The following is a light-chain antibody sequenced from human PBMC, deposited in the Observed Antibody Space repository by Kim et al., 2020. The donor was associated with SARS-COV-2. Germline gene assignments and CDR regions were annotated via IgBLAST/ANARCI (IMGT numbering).Light chain of an antibody. CDR1: SSDVGYYNY. V-gene: IGLV2-14*03. J-gene: IGLJ3*02. Sequence: GQSLTISCTRTSSDVGYYNYVSWYQQHQGKAPKLMINDVSSRPSGVSNRCSRAKSGNTASLTTSGLQAEVEADDYCNSYTNNTTVVFGGGTQLTVL. CDR3: NSYTNNTTVV. CDR2: DVS.